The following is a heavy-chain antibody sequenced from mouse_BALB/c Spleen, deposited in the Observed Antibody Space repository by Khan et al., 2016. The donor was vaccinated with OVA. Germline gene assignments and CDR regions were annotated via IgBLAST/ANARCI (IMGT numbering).Heavy chain of an antibody. CDR2: IWAGGST. Sequence: QAQLKESGPGLVAPSQSLFITCIVFGLSLISYGVHWVRQPPGKGLEWLGVIWAGGSTNYISALMSRLSISKENSKGEVCLKRNRLQADEAAMYYCARLEDIWGQGTTLTVSS. CDR3: ARLEDI. D-gene: IGHD1-3*01. V-gene: IGHV2-9*02. J-gene: IGHJ2*01. CDR1: GLSLISYG.